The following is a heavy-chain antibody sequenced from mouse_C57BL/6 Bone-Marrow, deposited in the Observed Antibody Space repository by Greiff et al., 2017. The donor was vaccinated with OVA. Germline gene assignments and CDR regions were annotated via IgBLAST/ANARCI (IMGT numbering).Heavy chain of an antibody. D-gene: IGHD1-1*01. CDR2: IHPNSGST. J-gene: IGHJ2*01. CDR3: ASHYGSSSYYFDY. CDR1: GYTFTSYW. V-gene: IGHV1-64*01. Sequence: QVQLQQPGAELVKPGASVKLSCKASGYTFTSYWMHWVKQRPGQGLEWIGMIHPNSGSTNYNEKSKSKATLTVDKSSSTAYMQLSSLTSEDSAVYYCASHYGSSSYYFDYWGQGTTLTVSS.